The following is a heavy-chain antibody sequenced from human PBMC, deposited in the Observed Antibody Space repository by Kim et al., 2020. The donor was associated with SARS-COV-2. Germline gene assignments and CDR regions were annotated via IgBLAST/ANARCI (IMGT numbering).Heavy chain of an antibody. CDR2: IYYSGST. V-gene: IGHV4-39*01. D-gene: IGHD6-13*01. CDR3: ARPVSSSWYRSDAFDI. CDR1: GGSISSSSYY. Sequence: SETLSLTCTVSGGSISSSSYYWGWIRQPPGKGLEWIGSIYYSGSTYYNPSLKSRVTISVDTSKNQFSLKLSSVTAADTAVYYCARPVSSSWYRSDAFDIWGQGTMVTVSS. J-gene: IGHJ3*02.